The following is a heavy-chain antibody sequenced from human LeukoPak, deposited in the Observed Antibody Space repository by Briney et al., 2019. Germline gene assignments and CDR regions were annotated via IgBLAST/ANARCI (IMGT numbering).Heavy chain of an antibody. CDR3: ARHPISSSSPNFDY. CDR1: GYSFTSYW. D-gene: IGHD6-6*01. V-gene: IGHV5-51*01. J-gene: IGHJ4*02. CDR2: IYPGDSDT. Sequence: GESLKISCKGSGYSFTSYWIGWVRQMPGKGLEWMGIIYPGDSDTRYSPSFQGQVTSSADKSISTAYLQWSGLKASDTAMYYCARHPISSSSPNFDYWGQGTLVTVSS.